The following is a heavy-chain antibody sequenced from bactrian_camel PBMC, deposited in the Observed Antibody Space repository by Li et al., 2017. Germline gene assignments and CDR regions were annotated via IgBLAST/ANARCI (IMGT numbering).Heavy chain of an antibody. CDR2: IFTLDERA. D-gene: IGHD4*01. J-gene: IGHJ4*01. Sequence: HVQLVESGGGSVQAGGFLRVSCAVSGYIYTPNCMAWFRQSPGNGREGVAAIFTLDERALYSDSEKGRFTISRDVAKNTAYLQMNSLNFDDRAVYYCAADPPSSWNSEPCKIYEYFYWGQGTQVTVS. CDR3: AADPPSSWNSEPCKIYEYFY. V-gene: IGHV3S1*01. CDR1: GYIYTPNC.